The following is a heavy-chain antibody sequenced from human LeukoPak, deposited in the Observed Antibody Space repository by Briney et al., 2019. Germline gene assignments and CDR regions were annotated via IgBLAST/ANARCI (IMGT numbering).Heavy chain of an antibody. D-gene: IGHD3-3*01. CDR1: GFTFSSYG. CDR3: VTENVEWSSPYYYYMDV. CDR2: ISYDGSNK. J-gene: IGHJ6*03. V-gene: IGHV3-30*03. Sequence: GGSLRLSCAASGFTFSSYGMHWVRQAPGKGLEWVAVISYDGSNKYYADSVKGRFTISRDNSKNTLYLQMNSLRAEDTAVYYCVTENVEWSSPYYYYMDVWGKGTTVTVSS.